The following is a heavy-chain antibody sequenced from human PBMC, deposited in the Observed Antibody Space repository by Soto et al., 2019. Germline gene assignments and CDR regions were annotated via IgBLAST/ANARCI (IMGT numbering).Heavy chain of an antibody. CDR2: IYYTGNT. J-gene: IGHJ1*01. V-gene: IGHV4-59*01. CDR3: ARGRSGELSPLAD. D-gene: IGHD3-16*02. Sequence: QVHLQESGPGLVKPSETLSLTCTVSGGSISSYYWSWVRRSPGKGLEWIGYIYYTGNTKYNRSLKSRGTRSMATYKEQFSLQLTAVTAADTAVYYCARGRSGELSPLADWGQGTLVTVSS. CDR1: GGSISSYY.